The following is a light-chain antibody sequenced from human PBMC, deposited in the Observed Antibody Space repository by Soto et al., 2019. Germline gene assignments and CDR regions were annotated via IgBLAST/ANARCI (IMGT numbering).Light chain of an antibody. Sequence: MTQSPATLSVSPGERATLSCRASQSVSSYLAWYQQKPGKAPKLLIYKASSLESGVPSRFSGSGSGTEFTLTISSLQPDDFATYYCQQYNSYSTTFGQGTKVDIK. J-gene: IGKJ1*01. V-gene: IGKV1-5*03. CDR1: QSVSSY. CDR2: KAS. CDR3: QQYNSYSTT.